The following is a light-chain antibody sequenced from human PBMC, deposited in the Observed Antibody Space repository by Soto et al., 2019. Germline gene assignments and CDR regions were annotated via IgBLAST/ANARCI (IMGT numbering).Light chain of an antibody. CDR1: QYIINY. Sequence: DIQMTQSPSSLSASVGDRVTITCRASQYIINYLNWYQQKPVKAPKRLMYDASNLETGVPSRFSGSGSGTDFTLTISSLQPEDIATYYCQQYDNLPLTFGGGTKVDIK. CDR2: DAS. V-gene: IGKV1-33*01. J-gene: IGKJ4*01. CDR3: QQYDNLPLT.